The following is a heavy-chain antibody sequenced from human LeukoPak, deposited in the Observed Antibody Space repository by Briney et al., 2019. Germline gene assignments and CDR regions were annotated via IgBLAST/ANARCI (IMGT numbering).Heavy chain of an antibody. Sequence: GGSLRLSCAASGFTFRNYWMGWVRQAPGKGLEWVSAISGSGGSTYYADSVKGRFTISGDNSKNTLYLQMNSLSTEDTAVYYCAKTTTGYSSGRYPGWPVDYWGQGTLVTVSS. J-gene: IGHJ4*02. D-gene: IGHD6-19*01. CDR2: ISGSGGST. V-gene: IGHV3-23*01. CDR1: GFTFRNYW. CDR3: AKTTTGYSSGRYPGWPVDY.